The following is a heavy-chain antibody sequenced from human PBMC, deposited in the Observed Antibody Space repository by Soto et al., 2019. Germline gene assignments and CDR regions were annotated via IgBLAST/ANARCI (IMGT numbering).Heavy chain of an antibody. J-gene: IGHJ6*02. Sequence: EVQLLESGGGLVQPGGSLRLSCAASGFTFSSYAMSWVRQAPGKGLEWVSAISGSGGSTYYADSVKGRFTISRDNSKNTMYLKMNSLRAEDTAVYYCAKDQREYSSSWYYYGMDVWGQGTTVTVSS. CDR2: ISGSGGST. V-gene: IGHV3-23*01. D-gene: IGHD6-13*01. CDR1: GFTFSSYA. CDR3: AKDQREYSSSWYYYGMDV.